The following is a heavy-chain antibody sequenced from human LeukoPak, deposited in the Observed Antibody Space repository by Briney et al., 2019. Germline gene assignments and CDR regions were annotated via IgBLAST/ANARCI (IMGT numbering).Heavy chain of an antibody. J-gene: IGHJ5*02. CDR3: ARGPTGP. CDR1: GFAFTSYT. V-gene: IGHV3-30-3*01. Sequence: GRSLRLSCAASGFAFTSYTMHWVRQAPGKGLEWVAVISYDGSNKYYADSVKGRFTISRDNSKNTLSLQMNSLRADDTAVYFCARGPTGPWGQGTLVTVSS. CDR2: ISYDGSNK. D-gene: IGHD1-1*01.